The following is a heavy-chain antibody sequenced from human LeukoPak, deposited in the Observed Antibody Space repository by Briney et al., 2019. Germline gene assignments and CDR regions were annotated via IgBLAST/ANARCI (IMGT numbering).Heavy chain of an antibody. V-gene: IGHV3-23*01. J-gene: IGHJ4*02. CDR3: AKGRSGYDHYYFHY. D-gene: IGHD5-12*01. Sequence: LPGGSLRLSCPASGFTFSSYAMSWVRQAPGKGLEWVSAISGSGGSTYYADSVKGRFTISRDNSKNTLYLEMNSLRAEDTAVYYCAKGRSGYDHYYFHYWGQGTLVTVSS. CDR2: ISGSGGST. CDR1: GFTFSSYA.